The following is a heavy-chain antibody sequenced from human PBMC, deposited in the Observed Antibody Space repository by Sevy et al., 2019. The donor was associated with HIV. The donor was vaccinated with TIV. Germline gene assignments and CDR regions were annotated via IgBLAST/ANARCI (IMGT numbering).Heavy chain of an antibody. CDR2: INQDGSEE. CDR3: ARTGSYADTYYYYYAMDV. D-gene: IGHD3-16*01. Sequence: GGSLGLSCAASGFNFRSYWMTWVRQAPGKGLEWVANINQDGSEENYVDSVKGRFTIFRDNAKNSLFLQLNSLRAEDTSVYYCARTGSYADTYYYYYAMDVWGQGATVTVSS. CDR1: GFNFRSYW. V-gene: IGHV3-7*01. J-gene: IGHJ6*02.